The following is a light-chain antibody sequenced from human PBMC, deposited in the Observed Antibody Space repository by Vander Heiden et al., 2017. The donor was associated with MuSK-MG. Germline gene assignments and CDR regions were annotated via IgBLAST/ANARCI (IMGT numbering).Light chain of an antibody. CDR2: VNN. Sequence: QSVLTQPPSVSGAPGQRVTISCTGSSSNMGAGYDVHWYQQLPGTAQKLRSEVNNNRPSGVPDRFSGSKSGTSDSLAITGLQAEDEAEYDCQSFDSSLSGSGVVGGGTRLTVL. V-gene: IGLV1-40*01. CDR1: SSNMGAGYD. CDR3: QSFDSSLSGSGV. J-gene: IGLJ2*01.